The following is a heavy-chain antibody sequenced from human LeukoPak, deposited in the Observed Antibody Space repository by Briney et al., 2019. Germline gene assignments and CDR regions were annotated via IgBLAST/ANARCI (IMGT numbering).Heavy chain of an antibody. CDR2: IKDDGRQK. V-gene: IGHV3-7*01. J-gene: IGHJ4*02. D-gene: IGHD5-24*01. CDR1: GFTFSRYW. Sequence: GGSLRLSCAPSGFTFSRYWMTWVRQTPGKGLEWVASIKDDGRQKYYVDSVKGRSTVSRDNAKSSAYLQMDSLRVEDTALYYCARDASRGFDTWGQGTLVTVSS. CDR3: ARDASRGFDT.